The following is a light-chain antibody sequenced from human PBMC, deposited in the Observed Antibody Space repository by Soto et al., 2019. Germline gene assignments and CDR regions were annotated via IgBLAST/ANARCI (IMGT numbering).Light chain of an antibody. J-gene: IGKJ4*01. CDR2: AAS. CDR1: ENIFKF. V-gene: IGKV1-5*01. Sequence: DIQLIQSPATLSASVGDRITITCRASENIFKFLAWYQQRSGRAPNLLIYAASDLETGVPSRFSGRGSGTEYTLTIDSMQPHLSATTFCQHYNTQSITFGGGTKVDVK. CDR3: QHYNTQSIT.